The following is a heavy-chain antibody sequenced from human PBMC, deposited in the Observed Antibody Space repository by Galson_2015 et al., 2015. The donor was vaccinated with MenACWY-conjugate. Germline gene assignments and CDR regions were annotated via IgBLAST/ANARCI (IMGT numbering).Heavy chain of an antibody. V-gene: IGHV5-51*01. J-gene: IGHJ4*02. D-gene: IGHD6-6*01. CDR3: ARQGFGSSSLDY. CDR1: GSTFTRHW. Sequence: QSGAEVTKPGESLKISCKGSGSTFTRHWIGWVRQMPGKGLEWMGIIYPGDSDTRYTPSIQGHVTISADKSINTAYLQWGSLEASDTAMYYCARQGFGSSSLDYWGQGTLVTVSS. CDR2: IYPGDSDT.